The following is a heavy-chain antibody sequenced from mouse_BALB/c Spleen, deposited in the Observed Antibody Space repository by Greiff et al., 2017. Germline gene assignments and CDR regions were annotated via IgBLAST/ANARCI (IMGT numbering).Heavy chain of an antibody. CDR1: GFNIKDTY. Sequence: EVQLQQSGAELVKPGASVKLSCTASGFNIKDTYMHWVKQRPEQGLEWIGRIDPANGNTKYDPKFQGKATITADTSSNTAYLQLSSLTSEDTAVYYCARRGYYGSKVNWYFDVWGAGTTVTVSS. D-gene: IGHD1-1*01. V-gene: IGHV14-3*02. CDR2: IDPANGNT. J-gene: IGHJ1*01. CDR3: ARRGYYGSKVNWYFDV.